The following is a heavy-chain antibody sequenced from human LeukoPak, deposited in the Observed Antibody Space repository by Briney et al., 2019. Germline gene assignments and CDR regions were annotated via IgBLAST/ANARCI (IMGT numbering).Heavy chain of an antibody. CDR1: GGTFSSYA. Sequence: SVKVSCTASGGTFSSYAISWVRQAPGQGLEWMGGIIPIFGTANYAQKFQGRVTITADESTSTAYMELSSLRSEDTAVYYCARAIPFGPAPDYWGQGTLVTVSS. J-gene: IGHJ4*02. D-gene: IGHD3-10*01. CDR2: IIPIFGTA. V-gene: IGHV1-69*13. CDR3: ARAIPFGPAPDY.